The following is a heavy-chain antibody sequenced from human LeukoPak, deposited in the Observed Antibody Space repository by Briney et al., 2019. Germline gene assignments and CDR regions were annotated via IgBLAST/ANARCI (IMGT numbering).Heavy chain of an antibody. CDR2: INSDGSST. V-gene: IGHV3-74*01. CDR1: GFTFSSYW. D-gene: IGHD5-12*01. Sequence: GGSLRLSCAASGFTFSSYWMHWVRQAPGKGLVWVSRINSDGSSTSYADSVKGRFTISRDNAKNTLYLQMNSLRAEDTAVYYCARVTVTGGYDSLYYYYYMDVWGKGTTVTVSS. J-gene: IGHJ6*03. CDR3: ARVTVTGGYDSLYYYYYMDV.